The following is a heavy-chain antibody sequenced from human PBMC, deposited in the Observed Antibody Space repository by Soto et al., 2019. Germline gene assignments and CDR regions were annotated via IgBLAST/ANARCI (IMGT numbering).Heavy chain of an antibody. V-gene: IGHV1-18*01. Sequence: ASVKVSCKAPGYTFTSYGISWVRQAPGQGLEWMGWISAYNGNTNYAQKLQGRVTMTTDTSTSTAYMELRSLRSDDTAVYYCARHDSSGYYYYFDYWGQGTQVTVSS. CDR1: GYTFTSYG. CDR3: ARHDSSGYYYYFDY. CDR2: ISAYNGNT. J-gene: IGHJ4*02. D-gene: IGHD3-22*01.